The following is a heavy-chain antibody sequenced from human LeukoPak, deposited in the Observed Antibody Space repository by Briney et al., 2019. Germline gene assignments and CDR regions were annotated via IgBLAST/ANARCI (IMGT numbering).Heavy chain of an antibody. J-gene: IGHJ5*02. CDR3: ARDRRYSYSSASWFDP. V-gene: IGHV4-61*02. CDR2: IYTSGST. CDR1: GGSISSSSYY. Sequence: PSETLSLTCTVSGGSISSSSYYWSWVRQPAGKGLEWIGRIYTSGSTNYNPSLKSRVTISVDTSKNQFFLKLTSVTAADTAVYYCARDRRYSYSSASWFDPWGQGTLVTVSS. D-gene: IGHD6-6*01.